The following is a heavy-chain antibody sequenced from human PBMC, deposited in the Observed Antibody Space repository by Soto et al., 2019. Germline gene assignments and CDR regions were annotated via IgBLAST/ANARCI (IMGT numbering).Heavy chain of an antibody. V-gene: IGHV3-15*07. J-gene: IGHJ6*02. Sequence: EVQLVESGGGLVKPGGSLRLSCAASGFTFSNAWMNWVRQAPGKGLEWVGRIKSKTDGGTTDYAAPVKGRFTISRDDSKNTLYLQTNSLKPQDTAVYYCTTVHELQVITDYYYGMDVWGQGTTVTVSS. CDR2: IKSKTDGGTT. D-gene: IGHD3-10*01. CDR3: TTVHELQVITDYYYGMDV. CDR1: GFTFSNAW.